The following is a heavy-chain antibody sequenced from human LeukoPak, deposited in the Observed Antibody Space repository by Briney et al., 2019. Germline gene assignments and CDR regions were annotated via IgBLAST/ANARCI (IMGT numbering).Heavy chain of an antibody. CDR1: GYTFTGYA. Sequence: ASVKVSCKASGYTFTGYAMNWVRQAPGQGLEWMGWINTNTGNPTYAQGFTGRFVFSLDTSVSTACLQISGLKAEDTAVYYCARDLRPSRTITMVRGGYWGQGTLVTVSS. D-gene: IGHD3-10*01. CDR3: ARDLRPSRTITMVRGGY. CDR2: INTNTGNP. V-gene: IGHV7-4-1*02. J-gene: IGHJ4*02.